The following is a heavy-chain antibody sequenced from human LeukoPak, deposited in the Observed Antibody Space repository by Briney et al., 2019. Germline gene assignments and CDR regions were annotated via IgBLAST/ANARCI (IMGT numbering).Heavy chain of an antibody. CDR3: ASTPYSGYDYYYYGMDV. CDR2: IYYSGST. D-gene: IGHD5-12*01. CDR1: GGSISSGGYY. J-gene: IGHJ6*04. Sequence: SQTLSLTCTVSGGSISSGGYYWSWIRQHPGKGLEWIGYIYYSGSTYYNPSLKSRVTISVDTSKNQFSLKLSSVTAADTAVSYCASTPYSGYDYYYYGMDVWGKGTTVTVSS. V-gene: IGHV4-31*03.